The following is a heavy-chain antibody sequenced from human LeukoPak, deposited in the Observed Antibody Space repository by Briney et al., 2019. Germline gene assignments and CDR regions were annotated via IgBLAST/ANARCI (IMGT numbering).Heavy chain of an antibody. J-gene: IGHJ4*02. Sequence: PGGSLRLSCAASGFTFSNYGIHWVRQAPGKGLEYVSGISSKGGSTYYANSVKGRVTISRDNTKNTVYLQMGSLRAEDMAVYYCARDRLDSSGYSFDYWGQGTLVTVSS. CDR1: GFTFSNYG. D-gene: IGHD3-22*01. CDR2: ISSKGGST. V-gene: IGHV3-64*01. CDR3: ARDRLDSSGYSFDY.